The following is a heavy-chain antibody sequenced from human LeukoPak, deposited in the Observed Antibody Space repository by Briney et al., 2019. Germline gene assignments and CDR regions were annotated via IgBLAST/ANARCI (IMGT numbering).Heavy chain of an antibody. CDR3: ASHLDRITIGPDEYFDY. CDR1: GGSFSGYY. J-gene: IGHJ4*02. Sequence: SETLSLTCAVYGGSFSGYYWSWIRQPPGKGLEWIGSIYYSGSTYYNPSLKSRVTISVDTSKNQFSLKLSSVTAADTAVYYCASHLDRITIGPDEYFDYWGQGTLVTVSS. V-gene: IGHV4-34*01. CDR2: IYYSGST. D-gene: IGHD3-10*01.